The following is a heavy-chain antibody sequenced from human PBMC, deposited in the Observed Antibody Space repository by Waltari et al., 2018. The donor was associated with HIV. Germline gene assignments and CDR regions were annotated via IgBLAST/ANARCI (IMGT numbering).Heavy chain of an antibody. D-gene: IGHD3-16*02. Sequence: VQLVESGGGLVQPGGSLRPSCAASGFLFSNSWLNGVRQAPGKGLEWVANINQEGSEKYYVDSVKGRFTSSRDNAKNSLYLQMNNLRAEDTAVYYCAGEMPTIIGDAFDIWGQGTMVTISS. CDR2: INQEGSEK. V-gene: IGHV3-7*01. J-gene: IGHJ3*02. CDR3: AGEMPTIIGDAFDI. CDR1: GFLFSNSW.